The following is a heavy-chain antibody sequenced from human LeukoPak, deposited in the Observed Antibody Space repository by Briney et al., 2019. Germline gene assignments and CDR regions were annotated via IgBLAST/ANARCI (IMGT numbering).Heavy chain of an antibody. CDR3: AKDLEQSYSGWSTSYDA. CDR1: GFTFSSYA. D-gene: IGHD6-19*01. CDR2: ISSGAGTT. V-gene: IGHV3-23*01. Sequence: GGSLRLSCAASGFTFSSYAMSWVRQVPGKRLEWVSAISSGAGTTGYADSVKGRFTISRVNSKSTIYLQMNNLRAEDTAIYYCAKDLEQSYSGWSTSYDAWGQGTLVTVSS. J-gene: IGHJ5*02.